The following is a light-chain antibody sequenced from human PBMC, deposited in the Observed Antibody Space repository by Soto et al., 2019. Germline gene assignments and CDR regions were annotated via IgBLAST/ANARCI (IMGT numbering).Light chain of an antibody. V-gene: IGKV3-20*01. CDR1: QSVSSSY. Sequence: EIVLTQSPGTLSLSPGERATLSCRASQSVSSSYLAWYQQKPGQAPRLLIHGASSRATGIPDRFSGSGSGTDFTLTISRLEPEDFAVYYCQQYSSSPLPFGQGTRLEIK. J-gene: IGKJ5*01. CDR2: GAS. CDR3: QQYSSSPLP.